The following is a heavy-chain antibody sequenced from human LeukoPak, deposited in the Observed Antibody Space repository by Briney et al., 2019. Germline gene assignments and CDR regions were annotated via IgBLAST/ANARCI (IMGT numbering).Heavy chain of an antibody. V-gene: IGHV3-66*01. CDR3: AEEIPMIAKLPLDY. CDR2: IYSGGST. Sequence: GGSLRLSCAASGFTVSTNYMSWVRQAPGKGLEWVSVIYSGGSTYYADSVKGRFTISRDNSKNTLYLQMSSLRAEDTAVYYCAEEIPMIAKLPLDYWGQGTLVTVSS. CDR1: GFTVSTNY. D-gene: IGHD3-22*01. J-gene: IGHJ4*02.